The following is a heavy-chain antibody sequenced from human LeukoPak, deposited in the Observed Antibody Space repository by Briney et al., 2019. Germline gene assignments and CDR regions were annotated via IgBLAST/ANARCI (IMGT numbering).Heavy chain of an antibody. Sequence: SCKASGYTFTGYYMHWVRQATGKGLEWVSAIGTAGDTYYPGSVKGRFTISRENAKNSLYLQMNSLRAGDTAVYYCARGQRDGGATNYYYYYGMDVWGQGTTVTVSS. J-gene: IGHJ6*02. D-gene: IGHD1-26*01. CDR1: GYTFTGYY. V-gene: IGHV3-13*01. CDR3: ARGQRDGGATNYYYYYGMDV. CDR2: IGTAGDT.